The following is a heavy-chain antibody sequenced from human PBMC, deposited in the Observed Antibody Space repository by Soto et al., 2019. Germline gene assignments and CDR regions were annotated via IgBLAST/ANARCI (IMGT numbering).Heavy chain of an antibody. CDR2: ISLYSDGT. CDR3: ARVVPGAEAWFGP. D-gene: IGHD2-2*01. J-gene: IGHJ5*02. Sequence: ASVKVSCKTSGYTFSNYGVTWVRQAPGQPLEWLGWISLYSDGTNYAQKFQGRVSMTTDTSTTTAYMELRSLRSDDTAVYYCARVVPGAEAWFGPWGQGTLVTVSS. CDR1: GYTFSNYG. V-gene: IGHV1-18*01.